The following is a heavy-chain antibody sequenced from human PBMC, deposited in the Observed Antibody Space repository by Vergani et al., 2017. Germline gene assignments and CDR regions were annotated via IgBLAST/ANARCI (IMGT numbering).Heavy chain of an antibody. CDR2: ISYDGSNK. Sequence: QVQLVESRGGVVQPGRSLRLSCAASGFTFSSYGMHWVRQAPGKGLEWVAVISYDGSNKYYADSVKGRFTISRDNSKNTLYLQMNSLRAEDTAVYYCAKGIRAVAGTEYFQHWGQGTLVTXSS. J-gene: IGHJ1*01. CDR3: AKGIRAVAGTEYFQH. V-gene: IGHV3-30*18. CDR1: GFTFSSYG. D-gene: IGHD6-19*01.